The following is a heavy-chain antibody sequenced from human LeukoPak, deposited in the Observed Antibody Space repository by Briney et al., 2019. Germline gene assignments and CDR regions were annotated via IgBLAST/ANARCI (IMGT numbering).Heavy chain of an antibody. Sequence: LAGGSLRLFCEASGVNFQDYTMHWVRHPPGKGPVWVALINWDGGSIYYGDSVKGRFTISRDTSKNALYLQMHSLRSEDTALYYCTKDLGKVIAAAGTSGFDTWGRGTLVTVSS. J-gene: IGHJ4*01. D-gene: IGHD6-13*01. CDR1: GVNFQDYT. CDR2: INWDGGSI. CDR3: TKDLGKVIAAAGTSGFDT. V-gene: IGHV3-43*01.